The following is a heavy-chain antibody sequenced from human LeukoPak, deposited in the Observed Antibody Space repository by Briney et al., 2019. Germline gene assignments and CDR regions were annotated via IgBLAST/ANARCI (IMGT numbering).Heavy chain of an antibody. CDR2: ISYDGSNK. J-gene: IGHJ3*02. CDR1: GFTFSSSG. Sequence: QSGGSLRLSCAASGFTFSSSGMHWVRQAPGKGLEWVAVISYDGSNKYYADSVKGRFTISRDNSKNTLYLQMNSLRAEDTAVYYCARVKNKGVEGAFDIWGQGTMVTVSS. V-gene: IGHV3-30*03. CDR3: ARVKNKGVEGAFDI.